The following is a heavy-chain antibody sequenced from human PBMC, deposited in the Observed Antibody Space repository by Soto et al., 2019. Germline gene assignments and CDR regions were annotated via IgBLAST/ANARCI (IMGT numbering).Heavy chain of an antibody. J-gene: IGHJ4*01. CDR1: GCTFTSYS. CDR2: ISAHNGNT. V-gene: IGHV1-18*01. CDR3: ARGRYGDY. D-gene: IGHD1-1*01. Sequence: PSVKTSCKTSGCTFTSYSFTGVRQAPGKGLECMGWISAHNGNTDYAQKLQGRVIVTRDTSTSTAYMELRSLISDDTAVYYCARGRYGDYWGQGALVTVSS.